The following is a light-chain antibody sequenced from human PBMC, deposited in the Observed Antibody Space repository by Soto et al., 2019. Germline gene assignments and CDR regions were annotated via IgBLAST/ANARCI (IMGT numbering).Light chain of an antibody. CDR3: CSYAGSSPSV. Sequence: QSVLTQPASVSGSPGQSITISCTGTSSDVGSYNLVSWYQQHPGKAPKLMIYEGSKRPSGVSNRFSGSKSGNTASLTISGLQAEDEAEYYCCSYAGSSPSVFGGGTKLTVL. CDR1: SSDVGSYNL. CDR2: EGS. V-gene: IGLV2-23*01. J-gene: IGLJ3*02.